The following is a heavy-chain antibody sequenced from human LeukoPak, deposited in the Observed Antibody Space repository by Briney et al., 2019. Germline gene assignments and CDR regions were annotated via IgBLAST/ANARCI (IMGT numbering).Heavy chain of an antibody. J-gene: IGHJ5*02. CDR2: IYHSGST. D-gene: IGHD6-13*01. CDR3: ARLSAAGTSPFDD. V-gene: IGHV4-59*01. CDR1: GGPIDSYY. Sequence: PSETLSLTCTVSGGPIDSYYWSWIRQPPGQGLEYIGYIYHSGSTSYNPSLKSRVTISVDASRNQFSLKLSSVTAADTAVYYCARLSAAGTSPFDDWGQGTLVTVSS.